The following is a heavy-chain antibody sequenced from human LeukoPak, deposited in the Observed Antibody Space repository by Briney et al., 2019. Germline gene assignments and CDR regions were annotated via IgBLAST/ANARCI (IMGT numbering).Heavy chain of an antibody. D-gene: IGHD6-19*01. CDR1: GFTFSTYG. Sequence: PGGSLRLSCAAAGFTFSTYGIHWVSQAPGMGLEWVAFIRYDGSNKYYADSVKGRFTISRDNFMNTVYLQMNSLRPEDTAVYYCAKEGYSSGWYEDYWGQGTLVTVSS. J-gene: IGHJ4*02. CDR2: IRYDGSNK. CDR3: AKEGYSSGWYEDY. V-gene: IGHV3-30*02.